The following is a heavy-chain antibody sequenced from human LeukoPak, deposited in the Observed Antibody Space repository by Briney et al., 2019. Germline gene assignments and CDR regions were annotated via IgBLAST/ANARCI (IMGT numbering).Heavy chain of an antibody. Sequence: GGSLRLSCAASGFTFTNYVMTWVRQAPGKGLEWLSGISVSGADTYYADSVKGRFTISRDNSKNTVSLRLNSLRAEDSAIYYCASRKEYSTSSVFYWGQGALVTVSS. CDR2: ISVSGADT. CDR1: GFTFTNYV. V-gene: IGHV3-23*01. D-gene: IGHD6-6*01. CDR3: ASRKEYSTSSVFY. J-gene: IGHJ4*02.